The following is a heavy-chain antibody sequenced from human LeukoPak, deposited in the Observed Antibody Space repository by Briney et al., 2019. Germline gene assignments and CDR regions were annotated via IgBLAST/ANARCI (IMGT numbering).Heavy chain of an antibody. J-gene: IGHJ6*02. CDR2: ISAYNGNT. V-gene: IGHV1-18*01. CDR1: GYTFTSYG. Sequence: ASVKVSCKASGYTFTSYGISWVRQAPGQGLEWMGWISAYNGNTNYAQKLQGRVTMTTDTSTSTAYIELRSLRSDDTAVYYCARNRGDGITIFGVAPRYYYGMDVWGQGTTVTVSS. D-gene: IGHD3-3*01. CDR3: ARNRGDGITIFGVAPRYYYGMDV.